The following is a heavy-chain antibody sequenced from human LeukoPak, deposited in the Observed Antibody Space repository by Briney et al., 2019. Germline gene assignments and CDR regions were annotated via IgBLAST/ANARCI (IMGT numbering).Heavy chain of an antibody. D-gene: IGHD6-6*01. J-gene: IGHJ4*02. Sequence: SETLSLTCAVYGGSFSGYYWSWIRQPPGKGLEWIGEINHSGSTTYSPSLKSRVTISVDTSKNQFSLRLNSVTATDTALYYCARGPSWYYNYWGQGTLVTVSS. CDR2: INHSGST. V-gene: IGHV4-34*01. CDR1: GGSFSGYY. CDR3: ARGPSWYYNY.